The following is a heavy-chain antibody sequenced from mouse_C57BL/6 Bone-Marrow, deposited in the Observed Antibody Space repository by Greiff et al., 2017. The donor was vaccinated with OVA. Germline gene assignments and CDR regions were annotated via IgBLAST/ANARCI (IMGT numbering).Heavy chain of an antibody. CDR3: ARKSTAQATAWFAY. Sequence: VQRVESGPGLVQPSQSLSITCTVSGFSLTSYGVHWVRQSPGKGLEWLGVIWSGGSTDYNAAFISRLSISKDNSKSQVFFKMNSLQADDTAIYYCARKSTAQATAWFAYWGQGTLVTVSA. CDR1: GFSLTSYG. D-gene: IGHD3-2*02. J-gene: IGHJ3*01. V-gene: IGHV2-2*01. CDR2: IWSGGST.